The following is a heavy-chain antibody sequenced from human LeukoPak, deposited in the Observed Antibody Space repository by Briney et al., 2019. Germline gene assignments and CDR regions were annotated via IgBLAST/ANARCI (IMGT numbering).Heavy chain of an antibody. Sequence: SETLSLTCGVSGGSIDITNYWSWVRQAPGKGLEWIGEISHDGTTNYNPSLRSRVAMSFDRVNNQFSLSLTSVTAADTAVYYCTREDRPFCPFAYWGQGVLVTVSS. CDR3: TREDRPFCPFAY. D-gene: IGHD3-22*01. CDR1: GGSIDITNY. CDR2: ISHDGTT. V-gene: IGHV4-4*02. J-gene: IGHJ4*02.